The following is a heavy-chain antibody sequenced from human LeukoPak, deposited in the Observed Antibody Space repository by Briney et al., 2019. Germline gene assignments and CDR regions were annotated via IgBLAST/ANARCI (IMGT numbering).Heavy chain of an antibody. D-gene: IGHD6-6*01. Sequence: PSQTLSLTCAISGDSVSSYDATWNWIRQSPSRGLEWLGRTYYRPKWGNDYAVSVKSRITINPDTSKNQFSLHLNSVTPEDTAVYYCARVSSRAFDVWGQGTMVTVSP. CDR1: GDSVSSYDAT. CDR3: ARVSSRAFDV. CDR2: TYYRPKWGN. V-gene: IGHV6-1*01. J-gene: IGHJ3*01.